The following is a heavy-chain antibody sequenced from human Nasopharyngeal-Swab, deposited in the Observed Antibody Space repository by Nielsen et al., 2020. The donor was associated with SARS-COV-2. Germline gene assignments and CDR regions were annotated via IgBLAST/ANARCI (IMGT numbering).Heavy chain of an antibody. J-gene: IGHJ3*02. CDR3: ASTSVTLADPFDI. CDR2: INPNSGDT. Sequence: ASVKVSCKASGYTFTDYYMHWVRQAPGQGLEWMGRINPNSGDTDYTQKFQGRVTVTRDTSINTVYMELSSLRSDDTAFYFCASTSVTLADPFDIWGQGTVVTVSS. D-gene: IGHD4-23*01. CDR1: GYTFTDYY. V-gene: IGHV1-2*06.